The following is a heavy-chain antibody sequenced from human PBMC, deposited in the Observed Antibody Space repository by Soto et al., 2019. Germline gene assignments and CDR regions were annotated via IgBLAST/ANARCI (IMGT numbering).Heavy chain of an antibody. D-gene: IGHD6-13*01. V-gene: IGHV6-1*01. CDR1: GDIVSSNSAA. CDR3: ARESGYSSSPRSYYYYYGMDV. CDR2: TYYRSKWYN. Sequence: SQTLSLTCVISGDIVSSNSAALNWIRQSPSRGLEWLGRTYYRSKWYNDYAVSVKSRITINPDTSKNQFSLQLNSVTPEDTAVYYCARESGYSSSPRSYYYYYGMDVWGQGTTVTV. J-gene: IGHJ6*02.